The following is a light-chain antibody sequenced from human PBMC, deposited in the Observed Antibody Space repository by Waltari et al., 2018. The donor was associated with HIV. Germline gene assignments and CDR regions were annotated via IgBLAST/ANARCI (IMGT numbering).Light chain of an antibody. CDR1: SSNIGAGFD. J-gene: IGLJ7*01. V-gene: IGLV1-40*01. Sequence: QSVLTQPPSVSGAPGQRVTISCTGSSSNIGAGFDVHWYHQLPGTAPKLLIYGNNNRPSGVPDRFSGSKSGTSASLAITGLQAEDEADYYGQSYDSSLSGAVFGGGTQLTVL. CDR2: GNN. CDR3: QSYDSSLSGAV.